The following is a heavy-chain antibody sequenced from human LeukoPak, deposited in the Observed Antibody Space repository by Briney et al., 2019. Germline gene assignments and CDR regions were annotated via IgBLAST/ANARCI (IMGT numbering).Heavy chain of an antibody. CDR3: TREGNNWFDP. Sequence: ASVKVSCKASGYTFNGYYMHWVRQAPGQGLEWMGWINPNSVGTNYAQKFQGRVTMTRDTSISTAYMELSRLRSDDTAVYYCTREGNNWFDPWGQGTLVTVSS. V-gene: IGHV1-2*02. CDR1: GYTFNGYY. CDR2: INPNSVGT. J-gene: IGHJ5*02.